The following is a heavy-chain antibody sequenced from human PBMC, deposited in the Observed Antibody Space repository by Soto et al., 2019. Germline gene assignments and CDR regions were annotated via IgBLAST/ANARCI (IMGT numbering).Heavy chain of an antibody. V-gene: IGHV3-11*01. D-gene: IGHD2-21*01. CDR1: GFTFSDYY. Sequence: SLRLSCAASGFTFSDYYMSWIRQAPGKGLEWLSYISTTDSTIYYADSVRGRFTISRDSAKNSLYLQMNSLRGEDTAVYYCARGTVVRIATSAFDIWGQGTMVTVSS. J-gene: IGHJ3*02. CDR2: ISTTDSTI. CDR3: ARGTVVRIATSAFDI.